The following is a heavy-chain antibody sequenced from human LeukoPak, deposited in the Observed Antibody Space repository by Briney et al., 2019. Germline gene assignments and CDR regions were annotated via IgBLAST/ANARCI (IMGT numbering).Heavy chain of an antibody. CDR1: GGSISSYY. V-gene: IGHV4-4*07. Sequence: PSETLSLTCTVSGGSISSYYWSWIRQPAGKGLEWIGRIYTSGSTNYNPSLKSRVTMSVDTSKNQFSLKPSSVTAADTAVYYCAGAAQYYYDSSGAKAGAFDIWGQGTMVTVSS. CDR3: AGAAQYYYDSSGAKAGAFDI. J-gene: IGHJ3*02. CDR2: IYTSGST. D-gene: IGHD3-22*01.